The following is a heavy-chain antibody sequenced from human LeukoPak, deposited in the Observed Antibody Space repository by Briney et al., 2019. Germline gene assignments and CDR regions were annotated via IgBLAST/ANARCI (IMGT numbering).Heavy chain of an antibody. D-gene: IGHD3-10*01. Sequence: SVKVSCKASGYTFTSYGISWVRQAPGQGLEWMGWISAYNGNTNYAQKLQGRVTMTTDTSTSTAYMELRSLRSDDTAVYYCARDSSGYYYGSGRSENYYYYGVDVWGQGTTVTVSS. CDR2: ISAYNGNT. V-gene: IGHV1-18*01. CDR3: ARDSSGYYYGSGRSENYYYYGVDV. J-gene: IGHJ6*02. CDR1: GYTFTSYG.